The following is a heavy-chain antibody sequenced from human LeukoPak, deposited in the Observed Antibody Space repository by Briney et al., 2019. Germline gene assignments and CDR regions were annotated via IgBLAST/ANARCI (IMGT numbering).Heavy chain of an antibody. J-gene: IGHJ4*02. CDR2: ITGGGGST. V-gene: IGHV3-23*01. D-gene: IGHD2-8*01. CDR3: AKDLAGCSDS. CDR1: GLTFSSFP. Sequence: TGRSLRPSCAASGLTFSSFPMTWVRLDPGKGLEWVSTITGGGGSTYYAESVKGRFTISRDNSKNTLYLQMNSLRGEDTALYYCAKDLAGCSDSWGQGTLVTVSS.